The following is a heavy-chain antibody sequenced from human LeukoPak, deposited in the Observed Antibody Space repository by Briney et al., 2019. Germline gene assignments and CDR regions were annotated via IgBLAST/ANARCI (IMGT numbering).Heavy chain of an antibody. CDR2: IKQDGSEK. CDR3: ARTDFWSGYHRGYFDY. CDR1: GFAFSSYW. V-gene: IGHV3-7*05. J-gene: IGHJ4*02. Sequence: GGSLRLSCAASGFAFSSYWMSWVRQAPGKGLEWVAKIKQDGSEKYYVGSVKGRFTISRDNAKNSLYLQMNSLRVEDTAVYYCARTDFWSGYHRGYFDYWGQGTLVAVSS. D-gene: IGHD3-3*01.